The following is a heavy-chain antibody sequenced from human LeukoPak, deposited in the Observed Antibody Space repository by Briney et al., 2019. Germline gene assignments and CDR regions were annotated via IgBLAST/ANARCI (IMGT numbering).Heavy chain of an antibody. CDR1: GFTFSNYT. D-gene: IGHD3-9*01. V-gene: IGHV3-30-3*01. CDR2: ISYDGSNK. J-gene: IGHJ4*02. CDR3: ARGPTYYDILTGYTI. Sequence: GGSLRLSCAASGFTFSNYTIHWVRQAPGKGLEWVAVISYDGSNKYYADSVKGRFTISRDNSKNTLYLQMNSLRTEDTAVYYCARGPTYYDILTGYTIWGQGTLVTVSS.